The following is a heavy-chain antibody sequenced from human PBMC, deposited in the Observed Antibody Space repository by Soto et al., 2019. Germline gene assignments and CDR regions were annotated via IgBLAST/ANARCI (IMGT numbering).Heavy chain of an antibody. CDR1: GFTFDSHT. CDR2: ISYDGSLQ. Sequence: QVHLVEAGGGVVQPGRSLTLSCAASGFTFDSHTMHWVRQTPGKGLEWVAYISYDGSLQDHADSVKGRFSISRDNGRNTVFLEMNSLRPEDSAVYYCARTYSSSWNYLDYCGQGTLVTVSS. J-gene: IGHJ4*02. D-gene: IGHD2-2*01. V-gene: IGHV3-30*04. CDR3: ARTYSSSWNYLDY.